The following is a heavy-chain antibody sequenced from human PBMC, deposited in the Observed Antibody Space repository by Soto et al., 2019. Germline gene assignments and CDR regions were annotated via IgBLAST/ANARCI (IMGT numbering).Heavy chain of an antibody. CDR2: INPSGGST. J-gene: IGHJ2*01. CDR1: GYTFTSYY. D-gene: IGHD5-12*01. Sequence: VSCKASGYTFTSYYMHWVRQAPGQGLEWMGIINPSGGSTSYAQKFQGRVTMTRDTSTSTAYMELSSPRSEDTAVYYCARGVAKITEYFDLWGRGTLVTVSS. V-gene: IGHV1-46*01. CDR3: ARGVAKITEYFDL.